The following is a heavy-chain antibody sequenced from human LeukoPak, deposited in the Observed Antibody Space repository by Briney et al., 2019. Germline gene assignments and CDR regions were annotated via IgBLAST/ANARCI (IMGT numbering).Heavy chain of an antibody. J-gene: IGHJ4*02. CDR1: GFTFSSYS. CDR3: ARDPVRSTVTTY. Sequence: GGSLRLSCAASGFTFSSYSMNWVRQAPGKGLEWVSYISSSSTIYYADSVKGRFTISRDNAKNSLYLQMNSLRAEDTAVYYCARDPVRSTVTTYWGQGTLVTVSS. CDR2: ISSSSTI. D-gene: IGHD4-4*01. V-gene: IGHV3-48*01.